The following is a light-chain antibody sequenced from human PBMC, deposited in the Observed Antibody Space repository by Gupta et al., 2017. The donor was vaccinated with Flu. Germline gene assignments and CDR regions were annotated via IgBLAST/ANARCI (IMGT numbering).Light chain of an antibody. CDR2: DDD. V-gene: IGLV3-21*02. CDR1: NLGRKS. CDR3: QFWYIGSDHLRV. J-gene: IGLJ3*02. Sequence: SYVLTQPPSVSVAPRPTASITCGGDNLGRKSVHWYQQKPGQAPVLVVYDDDGRPSGIPERVSGSNSGHTATLTISNVEAGDEAAYYCQFWYIGSDHLRVFGGGTKLTVL.